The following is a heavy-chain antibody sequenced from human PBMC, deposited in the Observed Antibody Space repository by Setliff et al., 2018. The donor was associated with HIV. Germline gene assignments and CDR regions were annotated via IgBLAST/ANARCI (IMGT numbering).Heavy chain of an antibody. V-gene: IGHV3-7*01. CDR3: ATYRGYNSGDRWSFFDY. CDR2: IDRDGSET. CDR1: RFTFNDYW. J-gene: IGHJ4*02. Sequence: LRLSCVASRFTFNDYWMSWVRQAPGKGLEWVANIDRDGSETNYVDSVKGRFTISRDNARNSLFLQMNSLRAEDTAVYYCATYRGYNSGDRWSFFDYWGQGILVTVSS. D-gene: IGHD2-15*01.